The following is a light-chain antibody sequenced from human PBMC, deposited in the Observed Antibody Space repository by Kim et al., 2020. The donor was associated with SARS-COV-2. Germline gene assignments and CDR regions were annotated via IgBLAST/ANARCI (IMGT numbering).Light chain of an antibody. CDR1: QDLNTY. V-gene: IGKV1-39*01. CDR3: QQSYDTPI. CDR2: AAT. Sequence: DSQVTQSPSSLSASVGDRVTITCRTSQDLNTYMNWYQQKPGKAPKLLIYAATTLQDGVPSRFSGNTSGTYFTLTINSLQPDDFATYYCQQSYDTPIFGQGTRLETK. J-gene: IGKJ5*01.